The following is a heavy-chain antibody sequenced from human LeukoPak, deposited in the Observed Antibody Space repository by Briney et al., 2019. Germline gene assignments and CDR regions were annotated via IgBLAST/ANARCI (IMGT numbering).Heavy chain of an antibody. D-gene: IGHD4-17*01. CDR1: GFTFTNYA. CDR2: ISYDGDYQ. CDR3: ARDSYGYGDYGNSFDC. V-gene: IGHV3-30*04. J-gene: IGHJ4*02. Sequence: GGSLRLSCAASGFTFTNYAMHWVRQAPGKGLEWVAVISYDGDYQSYADSVKGRFTIYRDNSKNTLYLQMNSLRTEDAAVYYCARDSYGYGDYGNSFDCWGQGTLVTVSS.